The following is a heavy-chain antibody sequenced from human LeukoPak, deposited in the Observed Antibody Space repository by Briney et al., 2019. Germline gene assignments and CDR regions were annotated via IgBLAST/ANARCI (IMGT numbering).Heavy chain of an antibody. CDR2: IRYDGSNK. Sequence: GGSLRLSCAVSGFTFSSCAMSWVRQAPGKGLEWVAFIRYDGSNKYYADSVKGRFTISRDNSKNTLYLQMNSLRAEDTAVYYCAKTYSSSSFGDYWGQGTLVTVSS. J-gene: IGHJ4*02. CDR1: GFTFSSCA. CDR3: AKTYSSSSFGDY. V-gene: IGHV3-30*02. D-gene: IGHD6-6*01.